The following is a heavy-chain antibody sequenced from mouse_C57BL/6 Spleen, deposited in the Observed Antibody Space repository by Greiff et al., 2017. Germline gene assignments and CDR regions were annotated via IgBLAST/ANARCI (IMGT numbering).Heavy chain of an antibody. Sequence: QVQLQQSGPGLVQPSQSLSITCTVSGFSLTSYGVHWVRQSPGKGLEWLGVIWIGGSTDYNAAFMSRLSITKDNSKSQVFFKMNRLQADDTAIYYCAKTGTNWYFDVWGTGTTVTVSS. V-gene: IGHV2-5*01. CDR3: AKTGTNWYFDV. J-gene: IGHJ1*03. CDR2: IWIGGST. CDR1: GFSLTSYG. D-gene: IGHD4-1*01.